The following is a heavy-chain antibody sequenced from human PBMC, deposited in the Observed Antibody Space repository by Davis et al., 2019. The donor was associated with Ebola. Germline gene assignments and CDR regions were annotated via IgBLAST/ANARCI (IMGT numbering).Heavy chain of an antibody. V-gene: IGHV4-59*12. Sequence: SETLSLTCTVSGGSINSYYWSWIRQPPGKGLEWIGYIYYSGSTNYNPSLKSRLTISLDTSKNQFSLNLYPVTAADTAVYYCARDLRYDSSGYDYYFYMDVWGKGTTVTVSS. CDR2: IYYSGST. J-gene: IGHJ6*03. D-gene: IGHD3-22*01. CDR3: ARDLRYDSSGYDYYFYMDV. CDR1: GGSINSYY.